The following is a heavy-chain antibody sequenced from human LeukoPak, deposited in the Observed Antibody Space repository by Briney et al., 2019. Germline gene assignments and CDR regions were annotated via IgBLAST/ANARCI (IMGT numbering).Heavy chain of an antibody. CDR3: ASNIVVVPAAIGSWFDP. D-gene: IGHD2-2*02. CDR2: IIPIFGTA. V-gene: IGHV1-69*06. J-gene: IGHJ5*02. CDR1: GGTFSSYA. Sequence: SVKVSCKASGGTFSSYAISWVRQAPGQGLEWMGGIIPIFGTANYGQKFQGRVTITADKSTSTAYMELSSLRSEDTAVYYCASNIVVVPAAIGSWFDPWGQGTLVTVSS.